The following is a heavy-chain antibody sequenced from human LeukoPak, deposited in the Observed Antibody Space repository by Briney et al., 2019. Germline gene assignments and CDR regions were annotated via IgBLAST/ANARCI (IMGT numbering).Heavy chain of an antibody. J-gene: IGHJ4*02. Sequence: SETLSLTCSVHRRSFRGSFWGWIRQPPGKGLEWIGEINQSGSTNYNPSLKSRVTISVDPSKNQFSLKLSSVAAADTAVYYCATLRGYSGYTNIEVFDYWRQGTLLTVSS. CDR1: RRSFRGSF. V-gene: IGHV4-34*01. CDR3: ATLRGYSGYTNIEVFDY. CDR2: INQSGST. D-gene: IGHD5-12*01.